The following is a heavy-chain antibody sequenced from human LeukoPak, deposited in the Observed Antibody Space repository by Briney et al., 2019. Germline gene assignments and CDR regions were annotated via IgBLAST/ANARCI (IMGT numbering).Heavy chain of an antibody. Sequence: SETLSLTCAVYGGSFSGYYWSWIRQPPGQGLEWIGEINHSGSTNYNPSLKSRVTISVDTSKNQFSLTLSSVCAVDTAVYCCAIFSQYFDTSSHYLDYWGQGILVTVSS. CDR2: INHSGST. CDR3: AIFSQYFDTSSHYLDY. D-gene: IGHD3-22*01. V-gene: IGHV4-34*01. CDR1: GGSFSGYY. J-gene: IGHJ4*02.